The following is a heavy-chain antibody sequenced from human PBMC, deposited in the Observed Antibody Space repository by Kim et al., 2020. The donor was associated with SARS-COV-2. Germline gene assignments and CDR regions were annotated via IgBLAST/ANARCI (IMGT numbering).Heavy chain of an antibody. CDR1: GYTFTGYY. Sequence: ASVKVSCKASGYTFTGYYMHWVRQAPGQGLEWMGRINPNSGGTNYAQKFQGRVTMTRDTSISTAYMELSRLRSDDTAVYYCASWGITMVRGAPKAAVFDPWGQGTLVTVSS. CDR2: INPNSGGT. D-gene: IGHD3-10*01. J-gene: IGHJ5*02. CDR3: ASWGITMVRGAPKAAVFDP. V-gene: IGHV1-2*06.